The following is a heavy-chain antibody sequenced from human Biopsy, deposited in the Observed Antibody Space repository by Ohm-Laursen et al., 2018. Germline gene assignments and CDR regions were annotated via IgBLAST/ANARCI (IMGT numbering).Heavy chain of an antibody. Sequence: ASVKVSCKASSYTFTDYNIHWMRQAPGQGLEWLGYINRKTGATNYAQKFQGTVTMTRDTSISTAYLALGSLRSADTAIYYCARDPLNGHKHFDYWGQGILVTVSS. J-gene: IGHJ4*02. CDR2: INRKTGAT. CDR3: ARDPLNGHKHFDY. D-gene: IGHD2-8*01. V-gene: IGHV1-2*02. CDR1: SYTFTDYN.